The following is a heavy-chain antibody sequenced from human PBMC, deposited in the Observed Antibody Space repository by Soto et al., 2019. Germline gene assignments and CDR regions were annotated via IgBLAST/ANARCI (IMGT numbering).Heavy chain of an antibody. CDR2: IIPMFGTA. V-gene: IGHV1-69*12. D-gene: IGHD5-18*01. Sequence: QVQLVQSGAEVNKPESSVKVSCKAPGGTFSTYAISWVRQAPGQGLEWMGGIIPMFGTANYAQRFQDRVTITADESTTTVYMELSSLGSEDTAVYFCASGIQLWLRRINNGYSGWGQGTLVTVSS. J-gene: IGHJ4*02. CDR3: ASGIQLWLRRINNGYSG. CDR1: GGTFSTYA.